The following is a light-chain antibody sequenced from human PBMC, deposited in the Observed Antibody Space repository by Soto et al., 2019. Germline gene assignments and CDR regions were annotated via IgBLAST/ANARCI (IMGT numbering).Light chain of an antibody. J-gene: IGLJ3*02. CDR3: AAWDDRLNGV. V-gene: IGLV1-44*01. CDR2: SNN. Sequence: QSVLTQPPSASGTPGQRVNISCSGSSSNIGSNTVNWYQQLPGTAPKLLIYSNNQRPSGVPDRFSGSKSGTSASLAISGLQSEDEADYYCAAWDDRLNGVFGGGTKLTVL. CDR1: SSNIGSNT.